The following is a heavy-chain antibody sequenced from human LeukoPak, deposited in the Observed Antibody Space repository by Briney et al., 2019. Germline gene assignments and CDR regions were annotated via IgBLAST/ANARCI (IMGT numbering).Heavy chain of an antibody. J-gene: IGHJ4*02. Sequence: GGSLRLSCAASGFTVSGNYMSWVRQAPGKGLEWVSVIYSGGSTYYADSVKGRFTISRDNAKNTLYLQMNSLSAEDTAVYYCARDEIRRTSSWGQGTLVTVSS. D-gene: IGHD1/OR15-1a*01. CDR1: GFTVSGNY. CDR2: IYSGGST. CDR3: ARDEIRRTSS. V-gene: IGHV3-53*01.